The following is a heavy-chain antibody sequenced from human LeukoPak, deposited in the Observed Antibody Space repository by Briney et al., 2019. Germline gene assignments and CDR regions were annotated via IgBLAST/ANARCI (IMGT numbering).Heavy chain of an antibody. J-gene: IGHJ4*02. V-gene: IGHV3-30*02. D-gene: IGHD3-22*01. CDR1: GFTFSSYG. CDR3: AKGLGNYYDSSGYWGY. Sequence: GGSLRLSCAASGFTFSSYGMHWVRQAPGKGLEWVAFIRYDGSNKYYADSVKGRFTISRDNSKNTLYLQMNSLRAEDTAVYYCAKGLGNYYDSSGYWGYWGQGTLVTVSS. CDR2: IRYDGSNK.